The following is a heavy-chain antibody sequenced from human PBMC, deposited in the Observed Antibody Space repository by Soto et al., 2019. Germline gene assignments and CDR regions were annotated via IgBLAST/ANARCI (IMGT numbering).Heavy chain of an antibody. J-gene: IGHJ5*02. Sequence: PSQTLSLTCAISGDSVSSNSAAWNWIRQSPSRGLEWLGRTYYRSKWYNDYAVSVKSRITINPDTSKNQFSLQLNSVTPEDTAVYYCARDLITFGGVIVIKEYNWFDPWGQGTLVTVSS. D-gene: IGHD3-16*02. V-gene: IGHV6-1*01. CDR1: GDSVSSNSAA. CDR2: TYYRSKWYN. CDR3: ARDLITFGGVIVIKEYNWFDP.